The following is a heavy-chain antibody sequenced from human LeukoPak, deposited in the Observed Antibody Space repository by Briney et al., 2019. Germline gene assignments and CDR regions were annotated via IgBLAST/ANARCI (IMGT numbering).Heavy chain of an antibody. CDR3: AREAAAGRDAFDI. J-gene: IGHJ3*02. V-gene: IGHV3-30-3*01. CDR1: GFTFSSYA. D-gene: IGHD6-13*01. CDR2: ISYDGSNK. Sequence: GRSLRLSCAASGFTFSSYAMHWVRQAPGEGLEWVAVISYDGSNKYYADSVKGRSTISRDNSKNTLYLQMNSLRAEDTAVYYCAREAAAGRDAFDIWGQGTMVTVSS.